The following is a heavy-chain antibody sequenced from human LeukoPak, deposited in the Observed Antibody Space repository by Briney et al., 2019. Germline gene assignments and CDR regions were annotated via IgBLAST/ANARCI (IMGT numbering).Heavy chain of an antibody. CDR3: ARAYYYDSSGYRNNWFDP. J-gene: IGHJ5*02. CDR1: GGSINNNY. CDR2: IYTTGST. Sequence: PSETLSLTCTVSGGSINNNYCSWIRQPAGKGLEWIGHIYTTGSTVYNPSLKSRLTMSVDASKNQFSLKLTSVTAADTAVYYCARAYYYDSSGYRNNWFDPWGQGTLVTVSS. V-gene: IGHV4-4*07. D-gene: IGHD3-22*01.